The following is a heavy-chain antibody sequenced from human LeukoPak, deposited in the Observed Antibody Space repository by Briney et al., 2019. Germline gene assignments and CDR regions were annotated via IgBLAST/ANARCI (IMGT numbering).Heavy chain of an antibody. V-gene: IGHV3-21*01. CDR1: GFTFSSYS. D-gene: IGHD5-24*01. CDR2: ISGSSSYI. CDR3: ARVEMATIGDY. Sequence: GSLRLSCAASGFTFSSYSMNWVRQAPGKGLEWVSSISGSSSYIYYADSVKGRFTISRDNAKNSLSLRMNSLRAEDTAVYYCARVEMATIGDYWGQGTLVTVSS. J-gene: IGHJ4*02.